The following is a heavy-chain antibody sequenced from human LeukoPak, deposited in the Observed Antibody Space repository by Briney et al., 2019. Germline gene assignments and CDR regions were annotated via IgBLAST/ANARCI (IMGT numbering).Heavy chain of an antibody. CDR1: GFTFTNYG. Sequence: PGGSLRLSCAASGFTFTNYGFPWVRQAPGKGLEWVALISHDGNNEYYADSVKGRFATSRDDSKNTLYLQMNSLRAEDTAVYYCAKDPSLRVTLPVWGQGTLVTVSS. V-gene: IGHV3-30*18. D-gene: IGHD2-21*02. CDR3: AKDPSLRVTLPV. J-gene: IGHJ4*02. CDR2: ISHDGNNE.